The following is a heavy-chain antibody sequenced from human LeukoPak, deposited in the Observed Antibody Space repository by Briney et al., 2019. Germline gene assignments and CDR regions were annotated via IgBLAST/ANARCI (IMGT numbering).Heavy chain of an antibody. CDR2: ISGGGGST. Sequence: GGSLRLSCAASGFTFSSYAMSWVRQSPGKGLEWVSVISGGGGSTYYADSVKGRFTISRDNSKNTLYLQMNSLRADDTAVYYCAKFYDISTGYSDYWGQGTLVTVSS. CDR1: GFTFSSYA. D-gene: IGHD3-9*01. J-gene: IGHJ4*02. CDR3: AKFYDISTGYSDY. V-gene: IGHV3-23*01.